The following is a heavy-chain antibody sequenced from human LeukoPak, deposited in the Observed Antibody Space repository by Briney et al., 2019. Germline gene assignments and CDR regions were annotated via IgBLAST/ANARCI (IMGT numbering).Heavy chain of an antibody. V-gene: IGHV3-23*01. Sequence: PGRSLRLSCAASGFTFDDYATHWVRQAPGKGLEWVSVISGSGGSTYYADSVKGRFTISRDNSKNTLYLQMNSLRAEDTAVYYCAKGQNYYDTSGYLTVDHWGQGTLVTVSS. D-gene: IGHD3-22*01. J-gene: IGHJ4*02. CDR3: AKGQNYYDTSGYLTVDH. CDR2: ISGSGGST. CDR1: GFTFDDYA.